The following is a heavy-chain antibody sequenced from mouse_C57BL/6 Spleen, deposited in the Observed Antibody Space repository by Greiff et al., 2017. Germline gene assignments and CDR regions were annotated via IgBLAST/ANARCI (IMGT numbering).Heavy chain of an antibody. Sequence: VQLQQSGPELVKPGASVKISCKASGYTFTDYYMNWVKQSHGKSLEWIGDINPNNGGTSYNQKFKGKATLTVDKSSSTAYMELRSLTSEDSAVYYCARDWFLDYWGQGTTLTVSS. CDR2: INPNNGGT. V-gene: IGHV1-26*01. J-gene: IGHJ2*01. CDR1: GYTFTDYY. D-gene: IGHD2-2*01. CDR3: ARDWFLDY.